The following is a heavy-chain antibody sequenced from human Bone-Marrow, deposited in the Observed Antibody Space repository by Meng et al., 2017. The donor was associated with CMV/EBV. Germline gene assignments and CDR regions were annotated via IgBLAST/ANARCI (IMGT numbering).Heavy chain of an antibody. CDR3: TRFGLLVFYDILTGYSYGMDV. CDR2: ISSSGSTI. CDR1: GFTFSSYE. V-gene: IGHV3-48*03. D-gene: IGHD3-9*01. J-gene: IGHJ6*02. Sequence: GGSLRLSCAASGFTFSSYEMNWGRQAPGKGLEWVSYISSSGSTIYYADSVKGRFTISRDNAKNSLYLQMNSLIAEDTAVYYCTRFGLLVFYDILTGYSYGMDVWGQGTTVTVSS.